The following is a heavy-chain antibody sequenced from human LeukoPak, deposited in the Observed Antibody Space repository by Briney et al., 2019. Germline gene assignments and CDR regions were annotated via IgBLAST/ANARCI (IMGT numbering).Heavy chain of an antibody. CDR2: ITWNSDRK. CDR3: AKAGGSGYYNDAFDI. D-gene: IGHD3-22*01. V-gene: IGHV3-9*03. J-gene: IGHJ3*02. Sequence: PGRSLRLSCAASGFTFDDYAMHRVRQAPGKGLEWVSGITWNSDRKGYADSVKGRFTISRDNAKNSLYLQMSSLRAEDMALYYCAKAGGSGYYNDAFDIWGQGTMVTVSS. CDR1: GFTFDDYA.